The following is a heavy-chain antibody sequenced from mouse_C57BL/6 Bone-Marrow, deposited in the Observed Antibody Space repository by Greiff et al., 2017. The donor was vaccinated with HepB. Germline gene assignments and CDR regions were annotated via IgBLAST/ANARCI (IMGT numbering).Heavy chain of an antibody. J-gene: IGHJ2*01. D-gene: IGHD1-1*01. CDR2: IYPGDGDT. CDR1: GYAFSSSW. CDR3: ARCYYGSSTDFDY. V-gene: IGHV1-82*01. Sequence: QVQLKESGPELVKPGASVKISCKASGYAFSSSWMNWVKQRPGKGLEWIGRIYPGDGDTNYNGKFKGKATLTADKSSSTAYMQLSSLTSEDSAVYFCARCYYGSSTDFDYWGQGTTLTVSS.